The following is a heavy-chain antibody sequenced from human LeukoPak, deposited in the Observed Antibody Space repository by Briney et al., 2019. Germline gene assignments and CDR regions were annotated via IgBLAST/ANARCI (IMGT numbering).Heavy chain of an antibody. CDR2: IKYDGSDK. Sequence: GGSLRLSCAASGFLFSSYWMSWVRQAPGKGLEWIANIKYDGSDKFYVDSVKGRFSVSRDNAKNSLYLQMTSLRVEDTAVYYCARGQLEWENYYYGMDVWGQGTTVTVSS. CDR1: GFLFSSYW. D-gene: IGHD1-1*01. V-gene: IGHV3-7*01. CDR3: ARGQLEWENYYYGMDV. J-gene: IGHJ6*02.